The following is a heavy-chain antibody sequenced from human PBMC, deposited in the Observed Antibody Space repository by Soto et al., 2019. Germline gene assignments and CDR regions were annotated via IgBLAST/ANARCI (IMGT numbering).Heavy chain of an antibody. D-gene: IGHD5-12*01. CDR2: FDPEDGET. V-gene: IGHV1-24*01. CDR1: GYTLTELS. J-gene: IGHJ5*02. CDR3: ATIKAGRYSGYDTNWFDP. Sequence: ASVKVSCKVSGYTLTELSMHWVRQAPGKGLEWMGGFDPEDGETIYAQKFQGRVTMTEDTSTDTAYMELGSLRSEDTAVYYCATIKAGRYSGYDTNWFDPWGQGTLVTVSS.